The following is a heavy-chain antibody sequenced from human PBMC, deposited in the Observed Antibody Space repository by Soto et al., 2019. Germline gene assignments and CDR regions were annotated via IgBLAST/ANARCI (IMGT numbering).Heavy chain of an antibody. CDR2: ISSGSSTI. Sequence: GGSLRLSCAASGFIFSTYNMNWVRQAPGKGLEWISYISSGSSTIYSADSVKGRFTISRDNSKNTLYLQMNSLRPEDTAVYYCAKFYGGKSAHTYTIDPWGQGTLVTVSS. J-gene: IGHJ5*02. CDR1: GFIFSTYN. V-gene: IGHV3-48*01. CDR3: AKFYGGKSAHTYTIDP. D-gene: IGHD2-15*01.